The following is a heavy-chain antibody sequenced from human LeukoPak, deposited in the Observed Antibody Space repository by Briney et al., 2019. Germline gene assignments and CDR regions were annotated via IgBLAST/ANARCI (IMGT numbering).Heavy chain of an antibody. CDR2: IWYDGSNK. Sequence: PGGSLRLSCAASGFTFSSYGMHWVRQAPGKGLEWVAVIWYDGSNKYYADSVKGRFTISRDNSKNKLYLQMNSLRVEDTAVYHCAKGDCSSTSCYYYYYYMDVWGKGTTVTVSS. CDR1: GFTFSSYG. J-gene: IGHJ6*03. D-gene: IGHD2-2*01. V-gene: IGHV3-33*06. CDR3: AKGDCSSTSCYYYYYYMDV.